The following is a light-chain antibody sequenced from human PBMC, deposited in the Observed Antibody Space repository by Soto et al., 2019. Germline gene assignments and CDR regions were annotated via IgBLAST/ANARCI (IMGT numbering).Light chain of an antibody. CDR2: TAS. Sequence: DIPLTQSPSFLSASLGDRVTITCRASQGISNYLAWYQQKAGEAPKLLIHTASTLQNGVPSRFSGSGSGTEFTLTISSLQPEDLATYYCQHRHSYPLTFGGGSKVDIK. CDR3: QHRHSYPLT. J-gene: IGKJ4*01. V-gene: IGKV1-9*01. CDR1: QGISNY.